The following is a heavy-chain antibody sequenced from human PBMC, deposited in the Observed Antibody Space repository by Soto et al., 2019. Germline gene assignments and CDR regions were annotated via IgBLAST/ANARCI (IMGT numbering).Heavy chain of an antibody. Sequence: QVQLQESGPGLVKPSQTLSLTCTVSGDSISSGDYYWTWIRQPPGKGLEWIGYIYYSGTTYYNPSLKSRVTIAVDTSNNRFSLKLTSVTAADTAVYYCARDWNYVRGYNMDVWGQGTTVTVSS. CDR3: ARDWNYVRGYNMDV. V-gene: IGHV4-30-4*01. CDR1: GDSISSGDYY. D-gene: IGHD3-16*01. CDR2: IYYSGTT. J-gene: IGHJ6*02.